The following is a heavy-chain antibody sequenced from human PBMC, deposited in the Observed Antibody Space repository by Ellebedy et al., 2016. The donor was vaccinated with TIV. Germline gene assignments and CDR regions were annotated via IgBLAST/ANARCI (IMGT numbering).Heavy chain of an antibody. CDR3: ARAVPITGTTAFDY. V-gene: IGHV4-59*13. Sequence: SETLSLXCTVSGGSISSYYWSWIRQPPGKGLEWIGYIYYSGSTNYNPSLKSRVTISVDTSKNQFSLKLSSVTAADTAVYYCARAVPITGTTAFDYWGQGTLVTVSS. J-gene: IGHJ4*02. D-gene: IGHD1-20*01. CDR1: GGSISSYY. CDR2: IYYSGST.